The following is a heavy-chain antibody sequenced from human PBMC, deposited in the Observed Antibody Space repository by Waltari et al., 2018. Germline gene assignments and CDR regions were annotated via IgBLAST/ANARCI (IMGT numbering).Heavy chain of an antibody. J-gene: IGHJ4*02. Sequence: QVQLQESGPGLVKPSETLSLTCAVSGYSISSGYYWGWIRQPPGKGLEWIGSIYHSGSTYYNPSLKSRVTISVDTSKNQFSLKLSSVTAADTAVYYCARDQGDYWGQGTLVTVSS. D-gene: IGHD2-2*01. CDR3: ARDQGDY. CDR1: GYSISSGYY. CDR2: IYHSGST. V-gene: IGHV4-38-2*01.